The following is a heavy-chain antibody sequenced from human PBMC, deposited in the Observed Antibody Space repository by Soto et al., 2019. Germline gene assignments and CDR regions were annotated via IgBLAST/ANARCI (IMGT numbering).Heavy chain of an antibody. CDR3: AEDLTGSMGG. J-gene: IGHJ4*02. Sequence: EVQLVESGGGLVQPGGSLRLSCAASGFSFGTSEMNWVRQAPGKGLEWISYISISGGSVDYADSVKGRFTISRDNAKSSLYLQMSSLRVGDTGVYYCAEDLTGSMGGWGRGTLVTVSS. CDR1: GFSFGTSE. CDR2: ISISGGSV. D-gene: IGHD1-20*01. V-gene: IGHV3-48*03.